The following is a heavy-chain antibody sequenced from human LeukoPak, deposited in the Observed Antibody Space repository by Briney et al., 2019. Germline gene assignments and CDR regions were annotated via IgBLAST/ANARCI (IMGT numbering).Heavy chain of an antibody. CDR3: ARGRREYSSSSSFDY. CDR2: MNPNSGRT. D-gene: IGHD6-6*01. Sequence: GASVKVSCKASGYTLTSYDINWVRQATGQGLEWMGWMNPNSGRTGYAQNFQGRITITRNTSISTAYMELSSLRSEDTAVYYCARGRREYSSSSSFDYWGQGTLVTVSS. V-gene: IGHV1-8*01. J-gene: IGHJ4*02. CDR1: GYTLTSYD.